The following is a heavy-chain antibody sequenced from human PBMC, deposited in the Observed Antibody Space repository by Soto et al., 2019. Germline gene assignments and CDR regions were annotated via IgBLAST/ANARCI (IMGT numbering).Heavy chain of an antibody. CDR3: ARDTRDVATRDYWFDH. D-gene: IGHD5-12*01. J-gene: IGHJ5*02. Sequence: ASVKVSCKSSGYPFSNFYIHWVRQAPGQGLEWMGIIQPGSGTTTYSERLQGRLTLTSDTSTTTVHMELTGLTTDDTAVYYCARDTRDVATRDYWFDHWGQGNLVTAS. V-gene: IGHV1-46*01. CDR2: IQPGSGTT. CDR1: GYPFSNFY.